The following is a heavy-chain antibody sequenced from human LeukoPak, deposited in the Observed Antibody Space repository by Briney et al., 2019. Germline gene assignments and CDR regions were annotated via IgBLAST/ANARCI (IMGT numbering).Heavy chain of an antibody. Sequence: GGSLRLSCAASGFTYSSYSMNWVRQAPGKGLEWVSSISSSSSYIYYADSVKGRFTIPRDNSKNSLYLQMNSLRTEDTALYYCAKGGITIFFYFDYWGQGTLVTVSS. V-gene: IGHV3-21*04. J-gene: IGHJ4*02. CDR3: AKGGITIFFYFDY. D-gene: IGHD3-3*01. CDR1: GFTYSSYS. CDR2: ISSSSSYI.